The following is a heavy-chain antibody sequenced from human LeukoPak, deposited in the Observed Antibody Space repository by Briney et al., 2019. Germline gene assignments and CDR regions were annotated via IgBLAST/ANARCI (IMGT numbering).Heavy chain of an antibody. CDR1: GFTFSRYW. Sequence: GGSLRLSCAASGFTFSRYWMHWVRQAPGKGLVWVSRINSDGSSTSYADSVKGRFTISRDNARNTLYLQINTLRAEDTAIYYCAKDCGWLHFCSWGQGTLVTVSS. CDR2: INSDGSST. V-gene: IGHV3-74*01. D-gene: IGHD5-24*01. CDR3: AKDCGWLHFCS. J-gene: IGHJ5*02.